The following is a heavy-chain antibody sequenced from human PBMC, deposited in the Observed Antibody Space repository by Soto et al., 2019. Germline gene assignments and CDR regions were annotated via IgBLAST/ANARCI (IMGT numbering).Heavy chain of an antibody. Sequence: PSETLSLTCTVSGGSISSYYWSWIRQPPGKGLEWIGYIYYSGSTNYNPSLKSRVTISVDTSKNQFSLKLSSVTAADTAVYYCARLLRADCSGGSCYSDAFDIWGQGTMVTVSS. CDR1: GGSISSYY. D-gene: IGHD2-15*01. CDR3: ARLLRADCSGGSCYSDAFDI. J-gene: IGHJ3*02. CDR2: IYYSGST. V-gene: IGHV4-59*08.